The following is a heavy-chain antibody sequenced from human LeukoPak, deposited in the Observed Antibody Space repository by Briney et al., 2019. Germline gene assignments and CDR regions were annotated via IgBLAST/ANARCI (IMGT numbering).Heavy chain of an antibody. D-gene: IGHD3-16*01. Sequence: GGSLRLSCVGSGFTSIAYALTWARQAPGKGLEWVSGISGGGVTTYYADSVKGRFTISRDNSKNTLYLQMNSLRTDDTAIYYCARNQQLGGHSYYYYGMDVWGQGTTVTVSS. J-gene: IGHJ6*02. CDR3: ARNQQLGGHSYYYYGMDV. CDR1: GFTSIAYA. V-gene: IGHV3-23*01. CDR2: ISGGGVTT.